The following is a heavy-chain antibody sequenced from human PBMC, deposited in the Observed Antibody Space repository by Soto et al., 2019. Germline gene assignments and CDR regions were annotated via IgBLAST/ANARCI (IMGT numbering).Heavy chain of an antibody. CDR2: INHSGST. V-gene: IGHV4-34*01. CDR1: GGSFSGYY. J-gene: IGHJ6*02. Sequence: PSETLSLTCAVYGGSFSGYYWSWIRQPPGKGLEWIGEINHSGSTNYNPSLKSRVTISVDTSKNQFSLKLSSVTAADTAVYYCARARVSSSSMTYYYYGMDVWGQGTTVTVS. D-gene: IGHD6-13*01. CDR3: ARARVSSSSMTYYYYGMDV.